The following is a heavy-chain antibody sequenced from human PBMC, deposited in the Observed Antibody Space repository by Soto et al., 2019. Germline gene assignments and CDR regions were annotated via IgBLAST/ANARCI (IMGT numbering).Heavy chain of an antibody. J-gene: IGHJ4*02. CDR3: AKVTDGAVAGYDVYYFDY. Sequence: EVHLLDSGGGLVQPGGSLRLSCAASGFTFSSYAMNWVRQAPGKGLEWVSAISGSGDNTYYADSVKGRFTISRDNSKNTLYLQMNSLRAEDTAVYYCAKVTDGAVAGYDVYYFDYWGQGTLVTVSS. CDR1: GFTFSSYA. CDR2: ISGSGDNT. V-gene: IGHV3-23*01. D-gene: IGHD6-19*01.